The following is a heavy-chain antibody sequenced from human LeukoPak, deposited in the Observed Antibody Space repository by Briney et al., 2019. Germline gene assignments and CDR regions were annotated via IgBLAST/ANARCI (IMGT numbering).Heavy chain of an antibody. Sequence: PSETLSLTCTVSGGSISSYHWNWVWQPPGKGREWIGYIYYSGITNYNPSLKSRVTISVDTSKTQFSLKLSSVTAADTAVYYCARDGAAAGIYYYYYMDVWGKGTTVTVSS. CDR3: ARDGAAAGIYYYYYMDV. V-gene: IGHV4-59*12. J-gene: IGHJ6*03. CDR1: GGSISSYH. CDR2: IYYSGIT. D-gene: IGHD6-13*01.